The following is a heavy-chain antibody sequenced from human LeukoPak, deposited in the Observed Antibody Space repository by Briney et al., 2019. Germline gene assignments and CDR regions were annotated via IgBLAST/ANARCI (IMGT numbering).Heavy chain of an antibody. V-gene: IGHV3-23*01. D-gene: IGHD3-10*01. Sequence: GGSLRLSCAASGFTFSSYAMSWVRQAPGKGLEWVSAISGSGGSTYYADSVKGRFTISRDNSKNTLYLQMNSLRAEDTAVYYCAKEVGILWFGELLNAFDIWGQGTMVTVSS. CDR3: AKEVGILWFGELLNAFDI. J-gene: IGHJ3*02. CDR2: ISGSGGST. CDR1: GFTFSSYA.